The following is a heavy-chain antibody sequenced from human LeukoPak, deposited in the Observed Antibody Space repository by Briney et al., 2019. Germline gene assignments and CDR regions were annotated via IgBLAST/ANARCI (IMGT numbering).Heavy chain of an antibody. V-gene: IGHV1-2*04. Sequence: VASVKVSCKASGYTFTVYYMHWVRQAPGQGLEWMGWINPNSGGTKYGQKFQDWVTMTSDTSISTAYMELPRLRFDDTAIYYCARQRVGARGVDPIDYWGQGTLVTVSS. D-gene: IGHD1-26*01. CDR2: INPNSGGT. J-gene: IGHJ4*02. CDR3: ARQRVGARGVDPIDY. CDR1: GYTFTVYY.